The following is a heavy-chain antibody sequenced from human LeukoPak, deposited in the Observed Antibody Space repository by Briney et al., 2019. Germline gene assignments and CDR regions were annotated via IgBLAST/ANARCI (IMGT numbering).Heavy chain of an antibody. CDR1: GYSFTSYW. V-gene: IGHV5-51*01. CDR3: ATGTSSYSGGRSTSFDY. J-gene: IGHJ4*02. D-gene: IGHD6-19*01. Sequence: GESLKISCKGSGYSFTSYWIGWVRQMPGKGLEWMGIIYPGDSDTRYSPSSQGQVTISADKSISTAYLQWSSLKASDTAMYYCATGTSSYSGGRSTSFDYWGQGTLVTVSS. CDR2: IYPGDSDT.